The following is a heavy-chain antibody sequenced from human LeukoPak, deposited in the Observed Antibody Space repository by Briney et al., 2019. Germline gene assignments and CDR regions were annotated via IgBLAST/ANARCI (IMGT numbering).Heavy chain of an antibody. CDR3: ARSKDFDAFDI. D-gene: IGHD2-15*01. CDR2: IYTSGST. CDR1: GGSISSGSYY. V-gene: IGHV4-61*02. J-gene: IGHJ3*02. Sequence: SETLSLTCTVSGGSISSGSYYWSWIRQPAGKGLEWIGRIYTSGSTYYNPSLKSRVTISVDTSKNQFSLKLSSVTAADTAVYYCARSKDFDAFDIWGQGTMVTVSS.